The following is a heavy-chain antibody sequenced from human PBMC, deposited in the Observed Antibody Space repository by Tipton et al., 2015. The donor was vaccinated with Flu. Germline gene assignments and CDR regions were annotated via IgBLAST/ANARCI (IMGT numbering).Heavy chain of an antibody. Sequence: LRLSCTVSGGSLSYYYWNWIRQPPGKGLEWIGFSYYSGSTAYNPALKSRVTISVDTSRNQFSLNLKSVTAADTAVYYCAGDRGWPAALDFWSQGILVAVPS. V-gene: IGHV4-59*01. CDR2: SYYSGST. CDR3: AGDRGWPAALDF. J-gene: IGHJ4*02. D-gene: IGHD3-10*01. CDR1: GGSLSYYY.